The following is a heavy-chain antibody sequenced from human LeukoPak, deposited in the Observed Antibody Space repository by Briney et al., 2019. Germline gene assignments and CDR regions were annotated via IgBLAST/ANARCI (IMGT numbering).Heavy chain of an antibody. V-gene: IGHV3-30*03. D-gene: IGHD3-10*01. CDR1: GFTFNIYG. Sequence: GGSLRLSCAASGFTFNIYGMNWVRQAPGKGLEWVAVISYDGSNKYYADSVKGRFTISRDNSKNTLYLQMNSLRAEDTAVYYCASRGGADYWGQGTLVTVSS. J-gene: IGHJ4*02. CDR3: ASRGGADY. CDR2: ISYDGSNK.